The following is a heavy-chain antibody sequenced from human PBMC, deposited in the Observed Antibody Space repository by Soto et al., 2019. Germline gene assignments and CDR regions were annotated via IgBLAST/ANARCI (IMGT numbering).Heavy chain of an antibody. V-gene: IGHV1-18*01. D-gene: IGHD6-19*01. CDR3: ARDVSYYFVAGYFDY. CDR2: ISAYNGNT. Sequence: ASVKVSCKASGYTFTSYGISWVRQAPGQGLEWMGWISAYNGNTNYAQKLQGRVTMTTDTSTSTAYMELSSLRSEDTAVYYCARDVSYYFVAGYFDYWGQGTLVTVSS. CDR1: GYTFTSYG. J-gene: IGHJ4*02.